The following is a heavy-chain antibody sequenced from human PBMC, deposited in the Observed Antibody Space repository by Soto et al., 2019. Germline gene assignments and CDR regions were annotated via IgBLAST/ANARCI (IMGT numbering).Heavy chain of an antibody. J-gene: IGHJ6*02. CDR3: ARDSTVTTTAYGMDV. CDR2: ISAYNGNT. D-gene: IGHD4-17*01. Sequence: QIQLVQSGAEVKKPEASVKVSCKASGYTFTSYGISWVRQAPGQGLEWMGWISAYNGNTNYAQKLQGRDTMTTDTSTSTAYMELRSLRSDDTAVYYCARDSTVTTTAYGMDVWGQGPTVTVSS. CDR1: GYTFTSYG. V-gene: IGHV1-18*01.